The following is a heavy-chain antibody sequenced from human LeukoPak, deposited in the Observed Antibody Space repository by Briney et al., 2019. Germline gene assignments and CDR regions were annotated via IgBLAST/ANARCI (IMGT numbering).Heavy chain of an antibody. CDR1: GFSFSDAW. Sequence: GGSLRLSCAASGFSFSDAWMNWVRQAPGKGLEWVGRIMPKTNSGTTDYAAPVKGRFTVSRDDSSYTVYLQMNSLKIEDTAVYYCTTDFYDSSGLRYWGQGTLVAVSS. D-gene: IGHD3-22*01. CDR3: TTDFYDSSGLRY. J-gene: IGHJ1*01. CDR2: IMPKTNSGTT. V-gene: IGHV3-15*07.